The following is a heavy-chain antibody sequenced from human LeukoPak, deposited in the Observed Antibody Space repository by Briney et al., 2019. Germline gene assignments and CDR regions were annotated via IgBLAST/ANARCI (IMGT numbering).Heavy chain of an antibody. Sequence: GGSLRLSCAASGFTFSSYGMHWVRQAPGKGLEWVAFIRYDGSNKYYADSVKGRFTISRDNSKNTLYLQMNSLRAEDTAVYYCAKDRSYGYNWFDPWDQGTLVTVSS. CDR1: GFTFSSYG. CDR2: IRYDGSNK. D-gene: IGHD5-18*01. V-gene: IGHV3-30*02. J-gene: IGHJ5*02. CDR3: AKDRSYGYNWFDP.